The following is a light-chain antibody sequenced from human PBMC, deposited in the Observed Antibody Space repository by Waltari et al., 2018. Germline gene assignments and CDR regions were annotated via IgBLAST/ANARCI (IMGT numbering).Light chain of an antibody. CDR3: QQSYSTTT. J-gene: IGKJ4*01. V-gene: IGKV1-39*01. CDR1: QNIRNK. CDR2: AAS. Sequence: DIQLTQSPSSLSASVGAIVTITCRASQNIRNKLNWYHQKPGKAPKLLIYAASTLQSGVPSRFSGSGSGTDFTLTISSLQPEDSATYYCQQSYSTTTFGGGTKVEIK.